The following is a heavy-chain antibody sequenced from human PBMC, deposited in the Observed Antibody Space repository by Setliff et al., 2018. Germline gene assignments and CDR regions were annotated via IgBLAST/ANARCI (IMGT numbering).Heavy chain of an antibody. D-gene: IGHD3-16*01. V-gene: IGHV7-4-1*02. CDR1: GYTFTSYA. J-gene: IGHJ6*03. CDR3: ARGVYEYSYGYRGHYYYYMDV. CDR2: INTNPGNP. Sequence: ASVKVSCKASGYTFTSYAVNWVRQAPGQGLEYLGWINTNPGNPTYVQGFTGRFVFSLDTSVSTAYLQISSLKAEDTAVYYCARGVYEYSYGYRGHYYYYMDVWGKGATVTVSS.